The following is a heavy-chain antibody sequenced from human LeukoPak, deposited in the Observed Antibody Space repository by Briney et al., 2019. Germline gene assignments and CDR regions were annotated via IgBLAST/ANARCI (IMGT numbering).Heavy chain of an antibody. CDR2: IYYSGST. Sequence: ASETLSLPCTVSGGSISSYYWSWVRQPPGKGLEWIGYIYYSGSTNYNPSLKSRVTISVDTSKNQFSLKLSSVTAADTAVYYCARDCGGDCYYADAFDIWGQGTMVTVSS. V-gene: IGHV4-59*01. D-gene: IGHD2-21*02. J-gene: IGHJ3*02. CDR1: GGSISSYY. CDR3: ARDCGGDCYYADAFDI.